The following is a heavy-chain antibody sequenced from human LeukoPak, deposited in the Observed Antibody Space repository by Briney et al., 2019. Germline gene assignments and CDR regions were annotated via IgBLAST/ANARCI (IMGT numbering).Heavy chain of an antibody. J-gene: IGHJ4*02. D-gene: IGHD4-17*01. V-gene: IGHV3-33*01. CDR2: IWYDGSKK. CDR3: APLGVTTWLDY. CDR1: GFTFSSFG. Sequence: GGSLRLSCAASGFTFSSFGMHWVRQAPGKGLEWVAIIWYDGSKKYYADSLRGRFTISRDNSKNTLYLQMSSLRAEDTAVYYCAPLGVTTWLDYWGQGTLVTVSS.